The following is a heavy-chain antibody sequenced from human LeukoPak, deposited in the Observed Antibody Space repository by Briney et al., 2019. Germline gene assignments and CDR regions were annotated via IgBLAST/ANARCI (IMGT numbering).Heavy chain of an antibody. Sequence: SENLSLTCTVSGDSISSTDYFWGWIRQPPGKGLEWIGSIYYSGSSYYNPSLKSRVTISVDTSMNQFSLKLNSVTAADTAVYYCARKYRYCSSISCVYYFDYWGQGTLVTVSS. J-gene: IGHJ4*02. CDR2: IYYSGSS. V-gene: IGHV4-39*01. CDR1: GDSISSTDYF. CDR3: ARKYRYCSSISCVYYFDY. D-gene: IGHD2-2*01.